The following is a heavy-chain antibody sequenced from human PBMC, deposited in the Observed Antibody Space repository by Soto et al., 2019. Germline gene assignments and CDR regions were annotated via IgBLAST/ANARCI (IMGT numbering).Heavy chain of an antibody. D-gene: IGHD3-10*01. V-gene: IGHV5-51*01. J-gene: IGHJ4*02. CDR3: ARGSEGRGSPGAH. CDR1: GYSFTNFW. Sequence: GESLKISCKGLGYSFTNFWIGWVRQMPGKGLEWVGIIYPGDSDTRYSPSFQGQVTISADKSISTAYLQWNSLKASDTAIYYCARGSEGRGSPGAHWGQGTLVTGSS. CDR2: IYPGDSDT.